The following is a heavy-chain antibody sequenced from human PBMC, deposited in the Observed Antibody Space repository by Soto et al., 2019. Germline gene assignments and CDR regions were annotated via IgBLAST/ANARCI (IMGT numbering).Heavy chain of an antibody. CDR3: AIWSNWNPLYYRGMDV. J-gene: IGHJ6*02. V-gene: IGHV1-69*01. CDR1: GGAFTNYS. CDR2: IIPLHNTS. Sequence: QVQLLQSGAEVKKPGSSVKVSCQVSGGAFTNYSLNWVRHAPGQGLEWLGGIIPLHNTSNYSLKLLGRGSVTADLSSNTVYMHLSGLTSDDTATYYCAIWSNWNPLYYRGMDVWGQGTTVTVSS. D-gene: IGHD1-20*01.